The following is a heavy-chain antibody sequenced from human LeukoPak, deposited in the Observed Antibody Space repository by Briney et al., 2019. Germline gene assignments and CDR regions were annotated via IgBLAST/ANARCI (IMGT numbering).Heavy chain of an antibody. CDR1: GGSTSSSSYY. V-gene: IGHV4-39*07. CDR2: INHSGST. Sequence: KPSETLSLTCTVSGGSTSSSSYYWSWIRQPPGKGLEWIGEINHSGSTNYNPSLKSRVTISVDTSKNQFSLKLSSVTAADTAVYYCARRSPYGPYSYGYFGVVSPPDYWGQGTLVTVSS. D-gene: IGHD5-18*01. CDR3: ARRSPYGPYSYGYFGVVSPPDY. J-gene: IGHJ4*02.